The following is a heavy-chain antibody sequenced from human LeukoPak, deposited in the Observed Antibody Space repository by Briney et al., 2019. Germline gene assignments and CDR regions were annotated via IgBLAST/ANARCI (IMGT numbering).Heavy chain of an antibody. D-gene: IGHD3-10*01. CDR1: GFTFSNYG. J-gene: IGHJ4*02. CDR2: ISYDGSIK. CDR3: ARDLKVRENDY. V-gene: IGHV3-30*03. Sequence: GGSLRLSCAASGFTFSNYGMHWVRQAPGKGLEWLAIISYDGSIKYYADSVTGRFNISRDNSMNTLYLQMSSLTTDDTAVYYCARDLKVRENDYWGQGTLVTVSS.